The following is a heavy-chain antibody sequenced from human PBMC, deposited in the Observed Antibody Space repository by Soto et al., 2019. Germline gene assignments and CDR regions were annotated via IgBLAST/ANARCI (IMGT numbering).Heavy chain of an antibody. CDR3: AHRLTSRWGNSWYS. V-gene: IGHV4-30-2*02. CDR2: IYHSGST. Sequence: SETLSLTCAVSGGSISSGGYSWSWIRQPPGKGLEWIGYIYHSGSTYYNPSLKSRLTITKDTSKNQVVLTMTNMDPVDTATYYCAHRLTSRWGNSWYSWGRGTLVTVSS. D-gene: IGHD6-13*01. CDR1: GGSISSGGYS. J-gene: IGHJ4*02.